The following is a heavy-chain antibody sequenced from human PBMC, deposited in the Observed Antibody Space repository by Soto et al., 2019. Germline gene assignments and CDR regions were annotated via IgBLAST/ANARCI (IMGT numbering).Heavy chain of an antibody. D-gene: IGHD6-13*01. CDR3: ARGTSPTAAGEHIDY. V-gene: IGHV1-2*04. Sequence: GASVKVSCKASGYTFTGYYMHWVRQAPGQGLEWMGWINPNSGGTNYAQKFLGWVTMTRDTSISAAYMELSRLRSDDTAVYYCARGTSPTAAGEHIDYWGQGTLVTVSS. CDR1: GYTFTGYY. CDR2: INPNSGGT. J-gene: IGHJ4*02.